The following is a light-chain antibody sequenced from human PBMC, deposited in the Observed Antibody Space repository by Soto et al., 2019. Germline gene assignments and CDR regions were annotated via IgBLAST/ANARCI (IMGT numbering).Light chain of an antibody. CDR1: QSISSY. Sequence: DIQMTQSPSSVSASVGDRVTITCRASQSISSYLNWYQQKPGKAPNLLIYAASSLQSGVPSRFSGSGSGTDFTLTISSLQPEDFATYFCQQSYSTPRTFGGGTKVEIK. V-gene: IGKV1-39*01. CDR2: AAS. J-gene: IGKJ4*01. CDR3: QQSYSTPRT.